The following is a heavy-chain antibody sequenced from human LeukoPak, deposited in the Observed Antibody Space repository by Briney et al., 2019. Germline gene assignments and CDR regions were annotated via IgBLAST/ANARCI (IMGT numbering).Heavy chain of an antibody. CDR1: GGSISSYY. Sequence: SETLSLNCTVSGGSISSYYWSWIRQPSGKGLEWIGYIYYSGSTNYNPSLKSRVTISVDTSKNQFSLKLSSVTAADTAVYYCARGLGYSSSSLWGYWGQRTLVTVSS. V-gene: IGHV4-59*01. CDR3: ARGLGYSSSSLWGY. D-gene: IGHD6-6*01. CDR2: IYYSGST. J-gene: IGHJ4*02.